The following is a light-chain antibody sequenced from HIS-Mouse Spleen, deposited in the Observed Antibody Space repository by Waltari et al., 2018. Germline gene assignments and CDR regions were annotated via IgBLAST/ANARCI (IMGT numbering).Light chain of an antibody. V-gene: IGLV3-10*01. Sequence: SYELTQPPSVSVSPVQTARITCSGDSLPKKYAYWYQQKSGQAPVLVIYEDSKRPSGIPERFSGSSSGTMATLTISGAQVEDEADYYCQAWDSSYSVFGGGTKLTVL. CDR3: QAWDSSYSV. J-gene: IGLJ2*01. CDR2: EDS. CDR1: SLPKKY.